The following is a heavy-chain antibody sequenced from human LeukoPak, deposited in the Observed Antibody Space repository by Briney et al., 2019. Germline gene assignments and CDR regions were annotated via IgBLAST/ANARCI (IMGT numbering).Heavy chain of an antibody. CDR3: AGLVGRYSSGLYYYYFDY. CDR1: GDFINSLDL. D-gene: IGHD3-22*01. V-gene: IGHV4-4*02. CDR2: MYLSGTT. Sequence: PSGTLSLTCTVSGDFINSLDLWSWVRQPPGKGLEWIGEMYLSGTTHSNPSVKSRVTISIDKSKNQFFLNLSSVTAADTAVYYCAGLVGRYSSGLYYYYFDYWGHGTLVTVSS. J-gene: IGHJ4*03.